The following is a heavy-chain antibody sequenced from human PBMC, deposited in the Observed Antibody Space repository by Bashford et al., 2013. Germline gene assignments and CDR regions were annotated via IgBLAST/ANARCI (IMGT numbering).Heavy chain of an antibody. CDR2: VHYTGTT. CDR3: ARDRTWLQSGSSYFAP. D-gene: IGHD5-24*01. J-gene: IGHJ4*02. V-gene: IGHV4-59*01. Sequence: TWIRQPPGKGLEWIGHVHYTGTTTYNPSLKGRVTVSVDTSKSQFSLKLTSVTAADTAVYFCARDRTWLQSGSSYFAPWGQGTLVTVSS.